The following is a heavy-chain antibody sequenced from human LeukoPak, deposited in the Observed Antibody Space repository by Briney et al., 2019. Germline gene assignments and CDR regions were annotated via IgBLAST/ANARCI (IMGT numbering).Heavy chain of an antibody. CDR2: IYYSGST. Sequence: SETQSLTCTVSGGSLSSYYWSWIRQPPGKGLEWIGYIYYSGSTNYNPSLKSRVTISVDTSKNQFSLKLSSVTAADTAVYYCARDILTGYFDYWGQGTLVTVSS. D-gene: IGHD3-9*01. V-gene: IGHV4-59*01. J-gene: IGHJ4*02. CDR1: GGSLSSYY. CDR3: ARDILTGYFDY.